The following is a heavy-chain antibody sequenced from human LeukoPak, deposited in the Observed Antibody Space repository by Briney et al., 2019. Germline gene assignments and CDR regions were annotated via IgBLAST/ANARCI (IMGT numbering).Heavy chain of an antibody. Sequence: GGSLRLSCAASGFTFSSYSMDWVRQAPGKGLEWVSSISSSSSYISYADSVKGRFTISRDNAKNSLYLQMNSLRAEDTAVYYCARGGNGGVIVIFDYWGQGTLVTVSS. J-gene: IGHJ4*02. CDR1: GFTFSSYS. CDR2: ISSSSSYI. CDR3: ARGGNGGVIVIFDY. V-gene: IGHV3-21*01. D-gene: IGHD3-16*02.